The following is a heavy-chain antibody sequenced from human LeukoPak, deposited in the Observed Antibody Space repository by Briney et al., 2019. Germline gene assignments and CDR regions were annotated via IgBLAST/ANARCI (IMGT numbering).Heavy chain of an antibody. D-gene: IGHD3-9*01. CDR3: ARDYYVLTGYYSIDF. Sequence: SQTLSLTCTVSGGFITSGDYYWTWIRQPAGEGLEWIGRMFTNGDTDYNPSLKSRVTISIDTSKNQFSLTLSSVTAADTAVYYCARDYYVLTGYYSIDFWGQGTLVTVSS. J-gene: IGHJ4*02. CDR2: MFTNGDT. V-gene: IGHV4-61*02. CDR1: GGFITSGDYY.